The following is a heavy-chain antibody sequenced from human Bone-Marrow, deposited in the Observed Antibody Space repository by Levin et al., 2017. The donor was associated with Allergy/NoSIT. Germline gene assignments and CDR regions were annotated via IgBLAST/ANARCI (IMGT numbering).Heavy chain of an antibody. CDR3: ARASTFISTGSPYGMDV. J-gene: IGHJ6*02. D-gene: IGHD3-22*01. CDR1: GYTFTSYY. V-gene: IGHV1-46*01. CDR2: INPSGGST. Sequence: ASVKVSCKASGYTFTSYYMHWVRQAPGQGLEWMGIINPSGGSTSYAQKFQGRVTMTRDTSTSTVYMELSSLRSEDTAVYYCARASTFISTGSPYGMDVWGQGTTVTVSS.